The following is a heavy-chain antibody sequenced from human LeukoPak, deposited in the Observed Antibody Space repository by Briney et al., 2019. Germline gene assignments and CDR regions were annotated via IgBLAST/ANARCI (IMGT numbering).Heavy chain of an antibody. Sequence: AGGSLRLSCAASGFTFSDHYMDWVRQAPGKGLEWVGRTRNKANSYTTEYAASVKGRFTISRDDAKNSLYLQMNSLKTEDTAVCYCARVPSYDSSGYYHWGQGTLVTVSS. CDR3: ARVPSYDSSGYYH. V-gene: IGHV3-72*01. CDR1: GFTFSDHY. D-gene: IGHD3-22*01. J-gene: IGHJ5*02. CDR2: TRNKANSYTT.